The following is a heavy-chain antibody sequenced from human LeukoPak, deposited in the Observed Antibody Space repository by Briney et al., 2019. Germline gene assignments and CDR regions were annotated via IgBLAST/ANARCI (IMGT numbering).Heavy chain of an antibody. D-gene: IGHD2-21*02. J-gene: IGHJ4*02. CDR3: ARGVVTAVNFDY. CDR1: GGSFSGYY. Sequence: PSETLSLTCAVYGGSFSGYYWSWIRQPSGKGLEWIGEINHSGSTNYNPSLKSRVTISVDTSKNQFSLKLSSVTAADTAVYYCARGVVTAVNFDYWGQGTLVTVSS. CDR2: INHSGST. V-gene: IGHV4-34*01.